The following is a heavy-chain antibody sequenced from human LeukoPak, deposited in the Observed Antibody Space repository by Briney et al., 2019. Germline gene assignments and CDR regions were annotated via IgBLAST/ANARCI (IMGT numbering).Heavy chain of an antibody. CDR3: TRGRDGYDY. D-gene: IGHD5-24*01. V-gene: IGHV3-49*04. CDR2: IRSKTYGGTT. J-gene: IGHJ4*02. Sequence: GGSLRLSCTASGFTFGDYAMSWVRQAPGKGTEWVGFIRSKTYGGTTEFAASVKGRFTISRDDSKSIAYLQMNSLKTEDTAVYYCTRGRDGYDYWGQGTLVTVSS. CDR1: GFTFGDYA.